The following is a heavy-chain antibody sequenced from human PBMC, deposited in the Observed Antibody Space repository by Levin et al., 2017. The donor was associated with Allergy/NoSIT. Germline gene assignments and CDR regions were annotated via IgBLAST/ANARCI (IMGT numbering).Heavy chain of an antibody. CDR3: ARVAGYRYGYYFDY. CDR1: GGGRRRGGEG. Sequence: NSSETLSLTCEGEGGGRRRGGEGGRGRRKKPGKGLEWIGNIYLSGSTNDNPSLKSRVTMSVDRSKNQFSLKLSYVTAADTAVYYCARVAGYRYGYYFDYWGPGTLVTVSS. D-gene: IGHD5-18*01. V-gene: IGHV4-30-2*01. J-gene: IGHJ4*02. CDR2: IYLSGST.